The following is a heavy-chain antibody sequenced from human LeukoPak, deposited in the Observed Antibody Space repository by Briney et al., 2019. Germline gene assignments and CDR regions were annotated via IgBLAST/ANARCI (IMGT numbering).Heavy chain of an antibody. Sequence: PGGSLRLSCAASGFTFDDHTMHWVRQAPGKGLELVSLISWDGGVTKYVGSVKGRFTISRDNSKNSLYLQMNSLRTEDTALYYCAKSDHRGDGFNYDYWGQGTLVTVSS. V-gene: IGHV3-43*01. CDR2: ISWDGGVT. CDR1: GFTFDDHT. D-gene: IGHD5-24*01. CDR3: AKSDHRGDGFNYDY. J-gene: IGHJ4*02.